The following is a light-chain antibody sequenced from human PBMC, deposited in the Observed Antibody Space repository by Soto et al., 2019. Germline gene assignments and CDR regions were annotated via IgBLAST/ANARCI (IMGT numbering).Light chain of an antibody. CDR2: DAS. J-gene: IGKJ5*01. CDR1: EDINNY. Sequence: DIQMTQSPSSLSASVGDRVTITCQASEDINNYLNWYQQKPGKAPKLLIYDASDLETGVPSRFSGSVSGSDFTFTIINLQPEDVATYFCQHYHTLPTELTFGQGTRLEI. CDR3: QHYHTLPTELT. V-gene: IGKV1-33*01.